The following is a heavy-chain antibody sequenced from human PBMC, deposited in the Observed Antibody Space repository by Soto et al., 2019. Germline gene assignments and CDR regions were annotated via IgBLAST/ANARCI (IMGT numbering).Heavy chain of an antibody. Sequence: SETLSVTCTVSGGSISSGGYYWSWIRQHPGKGLEWIGYIYYSGSTYYNPSLKSRVTISVDTSKNQFSLKLSSVTVADTAVYYCATGARPNWFDAWGQGTLVSVSS. CDR3: ATGARPNWFDA. CDR2: IYYSGST. CDR1: GGSISSGGYY. J-gene: IGHJ5*02. V-gene: IGHV4-31*03. D-gene: IGHD6-6*01.